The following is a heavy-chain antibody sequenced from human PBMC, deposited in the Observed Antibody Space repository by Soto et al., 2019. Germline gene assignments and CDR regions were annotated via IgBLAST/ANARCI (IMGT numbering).Heavy chain of an antibody. Sequence: LRLSCAASGFTVSSNYMSWVRQAPGKGLEWVSVIYSGGSTYYADSVKGRFTISRDNSKNTLYLQMNSLRAEDTAVYYCARGQAYYDFWSGQNYYYYGMDVWGQGTTVTVSS. V-gene: IGHV3-53*01. CDR2: IYSGGST. CDR1: GFTVSSNY. CDR3: ARGQAYYDFWSGQNYYYYGMDV. D-gene: IGHD3-3*01. J-gene: IGHJ6*02.